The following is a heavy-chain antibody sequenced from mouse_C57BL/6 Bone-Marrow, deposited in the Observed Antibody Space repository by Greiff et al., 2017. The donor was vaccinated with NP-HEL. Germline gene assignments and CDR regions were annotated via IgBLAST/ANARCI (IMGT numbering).Heavy chain of an antibody. J-gene: IGHJ4*01. CDR3: ARDRVTGTAMDY. V-gene: IGHV1-64*01. D-gene: IGHD4-1*01. Sequence: VQLQQSGAELVKPGASVKLSCKASGYTFTSYWMHWVKQRPGQGLEWIGMIHPNSGSTNYNEKFKSKATLTVDKSSSTAYMQLSSLTSEDSAVYYCARDRVTGTAMDYWGQGTSVTVSS. CDR2: IHPNSGST. CDR1: GYTFTSYW.